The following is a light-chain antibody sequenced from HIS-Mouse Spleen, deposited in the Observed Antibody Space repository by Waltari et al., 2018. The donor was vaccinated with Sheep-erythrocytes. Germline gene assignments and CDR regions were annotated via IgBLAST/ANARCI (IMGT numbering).Light chain of an antibody. Sequence: DIQITQSPSTLSASVGDRVTITCRASQRISSWLAWYQQKPGKAPKLLIYKASSLERGVASRFSGSGSGTEFTLTISSLQPDDFATYYCQPYNSYSRTFGQGTKVEIK. V-gene: IGKV1-5*03. J-gene: IGKJ1*01. CDR3: QPYNSYSRT. CDR2: KAS. CDR1: QRISSW.